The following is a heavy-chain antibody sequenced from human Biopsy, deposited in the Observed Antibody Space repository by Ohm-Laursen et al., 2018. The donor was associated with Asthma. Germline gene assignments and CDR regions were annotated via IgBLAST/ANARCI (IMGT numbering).Heavy chain of an antibody. Sequence: SVKVSCKASGYTFTGYYMHWVRQAPGQGLEWMGWINPNSGGTNYAQKFQGWVTMTRDTSISTAYMELSRLRSDDTAVYYCAREVLWFGESTNPGGMGVWGQGTAVTVSS. CDR1: GYTFTGYY. D-gene: IGHD3-10*01. CDR2: INPNSGGT. CDR3: AREVLWFGESTNPGGMGV. J-gene: IGHJ6*02. V-gene: IGHV1-2*04.